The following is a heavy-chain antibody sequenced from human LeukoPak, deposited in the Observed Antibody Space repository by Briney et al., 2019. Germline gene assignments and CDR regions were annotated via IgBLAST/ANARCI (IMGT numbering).Heavy chain of an antibody. J-gene: IGHJ4*02. CDR3: AKDIVGGGDDY. D-gene: IGHD2-21*02. Sequence: PGGSLRLSCAASGFTLSSYSMNWVRQAPGKGLEWVSCISSSSSYIYYADSVKGRFTISRDNAKKLLYLQMNSLRVEDTAVYYCAKDIVGGGDDYWGPGTLVTVSS. V-gene: IGHV3-21*01. CDR2: ISSSSSYI. CDR1: GFTLSSYS.